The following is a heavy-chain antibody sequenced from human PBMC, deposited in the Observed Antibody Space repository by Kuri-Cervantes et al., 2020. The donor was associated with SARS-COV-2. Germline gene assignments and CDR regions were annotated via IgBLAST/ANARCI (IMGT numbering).Heavy chain of an antibody. D-gene: IGHD6-25*01. CDR1: GFTFSSYS. J-gene: IGHJ4*02. Sequence: GESLKISCAASGFTFSSYSMNWVRQAPGKGLEWVSYISSSSSTIYYADSVKGRFTISRDNAKNSLYLQMNSLRDEDTAVYYCARAISGWFDYWGQGTLVTVSS. CDR2: ISSSSSTI. V-gene: IGHV3-48*02. CDR3: ARAISGWFDY.